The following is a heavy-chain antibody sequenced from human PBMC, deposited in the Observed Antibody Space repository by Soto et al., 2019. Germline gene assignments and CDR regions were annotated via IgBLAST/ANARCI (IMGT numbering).Heavy chain of an antibody. V-gene: IGHV1-18*04. J-gene: IGHJ5*02. D-gene: IGHD6-6*01. CDR2: ISAYNGNT. Sequence: ASVKVSCKASGYTFTSYGINWVRQAPGQGLEWMGWISAYNGNTNYAQKLQGRVTMTTDTSTSTAYMELRSLRSDDTAVYYCARQRRSSSGYWFDPWGQGTLVTVSS. CDR3: ARQRRSSSGYWFDP. CDR1: GYTFTSYG.